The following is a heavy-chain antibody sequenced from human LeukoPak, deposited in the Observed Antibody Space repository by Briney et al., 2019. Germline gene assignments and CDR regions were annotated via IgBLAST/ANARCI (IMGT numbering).Heavy chain of an antibody. Sequence: SETLSLTCTVSGYSISSGYYWGWIRQPPGKGLEWIGSIYHSGRTFYNPSLKSRVTISVDTSKNQFSLKLSSVTAADTAVYYCARTYYYGSGSYYNYPHWGQGTLVTVSS. CDR3: ARTYYYGSGSYYNYPH. D-gene: IGHD3-10*01. J-gene: IGHJ4*02. CDR2: IYHSGRT. CDR1: GYSISSGYY. V-gene: IGHV4-38-2*02.